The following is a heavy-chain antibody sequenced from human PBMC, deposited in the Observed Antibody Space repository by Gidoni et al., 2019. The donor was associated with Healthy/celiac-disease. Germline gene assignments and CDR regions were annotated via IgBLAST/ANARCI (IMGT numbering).Heavy chain of an antibody. V-gene: IGHV3-9*01. CDR3: AKDRGAAGKLTPYYFDY. CDR2: ISWNSGSI. CDR1: GFTFDDYA. D-gene: IGHD6-13*01. J-gene: IGHJ4*02. Sequence: EVQLVESGGGLVQPGRSLRLSCAASGFTFDDYAMHWVRQAPGKGLEWVSGISWNSGSIGYADSVKGRFTISRDNAKNSLYLQMNSLRAEDTALYYCAKDRGAAGKLTPYYFDYWGQGTLVTVSS.